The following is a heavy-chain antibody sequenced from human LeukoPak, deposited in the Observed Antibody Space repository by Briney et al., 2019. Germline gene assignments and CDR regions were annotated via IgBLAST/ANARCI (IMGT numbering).Heavy chain of an antibody. J-gene: IGHJ4*02. Sequence: SETLSLTCAVSGYSISSCYYWGWIRQPPGKGLEWIGYIYTIGSTNYNPSLKSRVIISLHTSKNQFSLRLSSVTAADTAVYYCARVYDFWSGNLPWMDYWGQGTLVTVSS. D-gene: IGHD3-3*01. CDR2: IYTIGST. CDR3: ARVYDFWSGNLPWMDY. CDR1: GYSISSCYY. V-gene: IGHV4-61*01.